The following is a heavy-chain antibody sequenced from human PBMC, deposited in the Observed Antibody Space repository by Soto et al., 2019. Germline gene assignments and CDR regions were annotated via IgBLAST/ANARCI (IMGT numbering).Heavy chain of an antibody. J-gene: IGHJ4*02. V-gene: IGHV3-30*18. CDR2: ISYDGSNK. D-gene: IGHD4-17*01. Sequence: QVQLVESGGGVVQPGRSLRLSCAASGFTFSSYGMHWVRQAPGKGLEWVAVISYDGSNKYYADSVKGRFTISRDNSKKTLYLQMNSLRAEDTAVYYCAKDNGRGDYGDYVDYWGQGTLVTVSS. CDR1: GFTFSSYG. CDR3: AKDNGRGDYGDYVDY.